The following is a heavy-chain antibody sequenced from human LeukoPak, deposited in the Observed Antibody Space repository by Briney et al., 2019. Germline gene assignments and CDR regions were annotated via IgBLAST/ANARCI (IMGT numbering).Heavy chain of an antibody. CDR1: DYSISSGYY. V-gene: IGHV4-38-2*02. CDR3: VRLSYGYDPYYFDY. J-gene: IGHJ4*02. CDR2: IFHPGSP. Sequence: PSETLSLICTVTDYSISSGYYWGWIRQPPGKGLEWIWAIFHPGSPYYNPSLKSRVTISVDTSKNHFSLTLTSVTAADTAIYYCVRLSYGYDPYYFDYWGQGILVTVSS. D-gene: IGHD5-12*01.